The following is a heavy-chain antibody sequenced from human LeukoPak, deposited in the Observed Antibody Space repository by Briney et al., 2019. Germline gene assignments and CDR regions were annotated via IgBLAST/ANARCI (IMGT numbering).Heavy chain of an antibody. CDR3: TSPAHDFDLWSGYYSL. CDR1: GFLFSDSA. Sequence: GGSLRLSCKVSGFLFSDSAIHWVRHAAGKGLEWVGRIRSKAHSGETGYADSVKGRFTISRDDSKDTSYLQMNSLRPEDTALYYCTSPAHDFDLWSGYYSLWGHGTRVTVSS. J-gene: IGHJ4*01. V-gene: IGHV3-73*01. D-gene: IGHD3-3*01. CDR2: IRSKAHSGET.